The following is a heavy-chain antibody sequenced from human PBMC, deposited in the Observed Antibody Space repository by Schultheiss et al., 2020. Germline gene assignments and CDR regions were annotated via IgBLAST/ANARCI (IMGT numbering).Heavy chain of an antibody. V-gene: IGHV4-4*07. D-gene: IGHD2-21*01. CDR3: ARERVGWGTVIIVD. J-gene: IGHJ4*02. CDR2: LYTSGNT. CDR1: GGSINNYY. Sequence: SETLSLTCTVSGGSINNYYWSWIRQPAGKGLEWIGRLYTSGNTNYNPSLKSGVTVSVDTSKNQLSLRLSSVTAADTAVYYCARERVGWGTVIIVDWGQGTLVTVAS.